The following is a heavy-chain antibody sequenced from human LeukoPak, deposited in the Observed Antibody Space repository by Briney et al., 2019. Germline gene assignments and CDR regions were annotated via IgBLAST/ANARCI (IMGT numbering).Heavy chain of an antibody. D-gene: IGHD3-22*01. CDR2: ISGYNGNT. CDR3: ARDFHSSGYYHYFHY. V-gene: IGHV1-18*01. Sequence: ASVKVSCKASGYTFTTYGISWVRQAPGQELEWMGWISGYNGNTNYAQKLQGRVTMTTDTSTSTAYMELRSLRSDDTAVYYCARDFHSSGYYHYFHYWGQGTLVTVSS. CDR1: GYTFTTYG. J-gene: IGHJ4*02.